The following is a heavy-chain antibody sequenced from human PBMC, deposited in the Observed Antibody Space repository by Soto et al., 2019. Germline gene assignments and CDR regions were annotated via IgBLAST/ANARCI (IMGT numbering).Heavy chain of an antibody. CDR3: ARQPGSETFDYFDA. V-gene: IGHV5-51*01. CDR2: IYPGDSDT. D-gene: IGHD3-10*01. CDR1: GYSFISYW. Sequence: GESLKISCYGSGYSFISYWIGWVRQMPGKGLEWIGIIYPGDSDTRYSPSFQGQVTISADKSTSSAYLQWSSLKASDTAMYYCARQPGSETFDYFDAWGQGTLVTVSS. J-gene: IGHJ5*02.